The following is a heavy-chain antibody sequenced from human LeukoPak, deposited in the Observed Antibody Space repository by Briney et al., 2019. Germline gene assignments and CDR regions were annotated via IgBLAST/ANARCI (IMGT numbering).Heavy chain of an antibody. J-gene: IGHJ6*04. D-gene: IGHD3-22*01. Sequence: TLSLTCTVSGGSISSYYWGWIRQPAGKGLEWIGRIYTSGSTNYNPSLKSRVTMSVDTSKNQFSLKLSSVTAADTAVYYCATSYYYDSSGYWWNVWGKGTTVTISS. CDR1: GGSISSYY. V-gene: IGHV4-4*07. CDR2: IYTSGST. CDR3: ATSYYYDSSGYWWNV.